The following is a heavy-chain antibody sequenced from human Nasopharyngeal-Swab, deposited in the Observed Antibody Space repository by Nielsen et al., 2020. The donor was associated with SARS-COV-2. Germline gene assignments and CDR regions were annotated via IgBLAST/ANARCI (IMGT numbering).Heavy chain of an antibody. V-gene: IGHV1-2*06. D-gene: IGHD3-10*01. Sequence: WVRQAPGQGLEWMGRINPNSGGTNYAQKFQGRVTMTRDTSIGTAYMELSRLRSDDTAVYYCATAPQGIFDYWGQGTLVTVSS. CDR3: ATAPQGIFDY. J-gene: IGHJ4*02. CDR2: INPNSGGT.